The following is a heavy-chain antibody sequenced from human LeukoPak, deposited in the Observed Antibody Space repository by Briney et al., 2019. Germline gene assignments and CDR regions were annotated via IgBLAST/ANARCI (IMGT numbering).Heavy chain of an antibody. V-gene: IGHV4-31*03. J-gene: IGHJ4*02. CDR1: GGSISSGGYY. CDR2: IYYSGST. D-gene: IGHD3-10*01. CDR3: ARVFIRADPYFDY. Sequence: PSETLSLTCTVSGGSISSGGYYWSWIRQHPGKGPEWIGYIYYSGSTYYNPSLKSRVTISVDTSKNQFSLKLSSVTAADTAVYYCARVFIRADPYFDYWGQGTLVTVSS.